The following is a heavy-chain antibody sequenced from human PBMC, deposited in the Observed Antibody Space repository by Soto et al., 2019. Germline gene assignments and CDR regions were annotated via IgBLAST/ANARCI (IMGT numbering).Heavy chain of an antibody. Sequence: PSSTLSLTCAVYGGSCSGYYWSWIRQPPGKGLEWIGEINHSGSTNYNPSLKIRVTISVDTSKNQFSLKLSSVTAADTAVYYCARILRYFDWLPYNGHYFDYWGQGILVTVS. CDR3: ARILRYFDWLPYNGHYFDY. CDR1: GGSCSGYY. V-gene: IGHV4-34*01. J-gene: IGHJ4*02. D-gene: IGHD3-9*01. CDR2: INHSGST.